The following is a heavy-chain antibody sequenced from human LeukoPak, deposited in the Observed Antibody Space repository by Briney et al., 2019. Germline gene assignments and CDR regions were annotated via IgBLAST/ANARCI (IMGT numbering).Heavy chain of an antibody. D-gene: IGHD6-19*01. V-gene: IGHV1-2*02. CDR2: INPNSGGT. J-gene: IGHJ4*02. CDR1: GYTFTGYY. Sequence: ASVKVSCKASGYTFTGYYMHWVRQAPGQGLEWMGWINPNSGGTNYAQKFQGRVTMTRDTSINTAYMELSRLTSDDTAVYYCARDRVGSGWPRPYYFENWGQGTLVTVSS. CDR3: ARDRVGSGWPRPYYFEN.